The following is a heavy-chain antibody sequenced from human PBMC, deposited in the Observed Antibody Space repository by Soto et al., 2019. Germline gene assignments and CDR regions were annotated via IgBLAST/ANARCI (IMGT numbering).Heavy chain of an antibody. J-gene: IGHJ5*02. CDR2: IIPNSGAT. CDR3: ASGDRISIFGVIIWLDP. Sequence: ASVKVSCKASGYTFTGYYIHWVRQAPGQGLEWTGWIIPNSGATNYTQKFQGRVTMTSETSTNTAFLELSRLRSDDTAVYFCASGDRISIFGVIIWLDPWGKGTLVTVSS. V-gene: IGHV1-2*02. CDR1: GYTFTGYY. D-gene: IGHD3-3*01.